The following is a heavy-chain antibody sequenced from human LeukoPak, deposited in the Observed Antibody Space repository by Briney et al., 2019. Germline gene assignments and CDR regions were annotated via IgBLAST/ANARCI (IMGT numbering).Heavy chain of an antibody. D-gene: IGHD3-22*01. CDR1: GYTFTGYY. J-gene: IGHJ4*02. V-gene: IGHV1-2*02. Sequence: ASVKVSCKASGYTFTGYYMHWVRQAPGQGLEWMGWINPNSGGTNYAQKFQGRVTMTRDTSISTAYMEPSRLRSDDTAVYYCASLYYYDSSGYPLPFDYWGQGTLVTVSS. CDR3: ASLYYYDSSGYPLPFDY. CDR2: INPNSGGT.